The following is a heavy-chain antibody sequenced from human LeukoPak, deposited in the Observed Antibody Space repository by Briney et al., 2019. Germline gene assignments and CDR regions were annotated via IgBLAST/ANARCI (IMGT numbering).Heavy chain of an antibody. Sequence: SETLSLTCTVSGGSISSYYWSWIRQPPGKGLEWIGSIYYSGSTYYNPSLKSRVTISVGTSKNQFSLKLSSVTAADTAVYYCARSIQPDAFDIWGQGTMVTVSS. J-gene: IGHJ3*02. D-gene: IGHD5-18*01. CDR2: IYYSGST. V-gene: IGHV4-39*07. CDR3: ARSIQPDAFDI. CDR1: GGSISSYY.